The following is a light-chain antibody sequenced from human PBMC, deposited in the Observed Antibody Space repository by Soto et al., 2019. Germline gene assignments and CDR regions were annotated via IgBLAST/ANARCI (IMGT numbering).Light chain of an antibody. CDR2: GNN. J-gene: IGLJ3*02. CDR3: QSSDSSLSGWV. Sequence: QSVLTQPPSVSGAPGQRVTISCTGSSSNIGAGYDVHWYQQLPGTAPKLLIYGNNNRPLGVPDRFSGSKSATSASLAITGLQAEDEADYYCQSSDSSLSGWVFGGGTKLTVL. CDR1: SSNIGAGYD. V-gene: IGLV1-40*01.